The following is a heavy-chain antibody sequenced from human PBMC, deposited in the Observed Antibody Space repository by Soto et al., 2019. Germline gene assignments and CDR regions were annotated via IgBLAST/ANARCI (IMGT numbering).Heavy chain of an antibody. CDR2: ISDSGSLP. Sequence: GAVTLSCAASVFTVSSYAWSSVRQTPGKGLEWVSAISDSGSLPYYANSVKGRFTVSRDNSKNTLYLQMTSLRAEDTAIYYCTMDFMGAWVGNYYHCYGLDAWGQGTSDTGSS. CDR1: VFTVSSYA. D-gene: IGHD3-10*01. CDR3: TMDFMGAWVGNYYHCYGLDA. J-gene: IGHJ6*02. V-gene: IGHV3-23*01.